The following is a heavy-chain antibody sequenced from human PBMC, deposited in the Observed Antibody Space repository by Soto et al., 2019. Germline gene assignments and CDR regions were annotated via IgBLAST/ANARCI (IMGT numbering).Heavy chain of an antibody. CDR3: AKPTSRAVFCDAAGCKFPSWFAP. CDR1: GGALSHYY. Sequence: SETLSLTCFVSGGALSHYYWSWIRQRPGKGLEWIGYINDSGSTYYTPSLKGRVIISVDTSKNQFSLKLSSVTAADTAAYYCAKPTSRAVFCDAAGCKFPSWFAPWGQGTLATFPS. V-gene: IGHV4-59*06. J-gene: IGHJ5*02. CDR2: INDSGST. D-gene: IGHD3-3*01.